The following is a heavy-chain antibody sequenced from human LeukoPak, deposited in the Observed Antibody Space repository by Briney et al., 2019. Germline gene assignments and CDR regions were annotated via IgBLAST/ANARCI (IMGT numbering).Heavy chain of an antibody. Sequence: PGGSLRLSCAASGFTFSSYAMSWVRQAPGKGLEWVSAVTGSGSNTYYTDSVKGRFTISRDNSKNTLYLQMSSLRAEDTAVYYCAKGSITSSYAAIDYWGQGTLVTVSS. CDR3: AKGSITSSYAAIDY. V-gene: IGHV3-23*01. J-gene: IGHJ4*02. D-gene: IGHD2-2*01. CDR2: VTGSGSNT. CDR1: GFTFSSYA.